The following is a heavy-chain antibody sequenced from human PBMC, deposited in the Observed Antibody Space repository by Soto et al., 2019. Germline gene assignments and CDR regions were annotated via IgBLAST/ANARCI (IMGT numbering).Heavy chain of an antibody. CDR1: GGSISSSNW. D-gene: IGHD6-6*01. CDR3: ASRQCPIEARPFDRFDP. CDR2: IYHSGST. J-gene: IGHJ5*02. Sequence: QVQLQESGPGLVKPSGTLSLTCAVSGGSISSSNWWSWVRQPPGKGLEWIGEIYHSGSTNYNPSLKSRSIISVDKSKNQFSLKPSSVSAADTAVYYWASRQCPIEARPFDRFDPWGQGTLVTVSS. V-gene: IGHV4-4*02.